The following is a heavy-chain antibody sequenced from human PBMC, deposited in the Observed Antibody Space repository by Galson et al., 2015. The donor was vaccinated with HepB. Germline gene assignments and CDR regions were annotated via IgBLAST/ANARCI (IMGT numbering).Heavy chain of an antibody. CDR1: GYKFTDYY. J-gene: IGHJ5*02. D-gene: IGHD3-10*01. CDR3: ATDSARWVGA. CDR2: VDPEDGET. V-gene: IGHV1-69-2*01. Sequence: VKVSCKVSGYKFTDYYMHWVQQAPGKGLEWMGLVDPEDGETIYAEKFQGRVTIIADTSTDTASMELSSLRSEDTAVYFCATDSARWVGAWGQGTLVTVSS.